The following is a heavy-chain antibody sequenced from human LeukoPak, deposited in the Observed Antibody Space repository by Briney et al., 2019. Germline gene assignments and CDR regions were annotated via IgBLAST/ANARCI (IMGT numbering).Heavy chain of an antibody. D-gene: IGHD6-19*01. CDR3: ARGRNSSGWYEFDY. CDR2: INPNSGGT. J-gene: IGHJ4*02. V-gene: IGHV1-2*02. CDR1: GYTFTGYY. Sequence: ASVKVSCKASGYTFTGYYMYWVRQAPGQGLEWMGWINPNSGGTNYAQKFQGRVTMTRDTSISTAYMELSRLRSDDTAVYYCARGRNSSGWYEFDYWGQGTLVTVSS.